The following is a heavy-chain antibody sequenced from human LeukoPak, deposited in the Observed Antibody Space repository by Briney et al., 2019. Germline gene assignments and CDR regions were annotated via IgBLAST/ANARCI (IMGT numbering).Heavy chain of an antibody. J-gene: IGHJ4*02. CDR3: ARDLNDSSGYYQNRQFDY. Sequence: SSETLSLTCTVSGYSISSGYYWGWIRQPPGKGLEWIGSIYHSGSTYYSPSLKSRVTISVDTSKNQFSLKLSSVTAADTAVYYCARDLNDSSGYYQNRQFDYWGQGTLVTVSS. CDR2: IYHSGST. CDR1: GYSISSGYY. V-gene: IGHV4-38-2*02. D-gene: IGHD3-22*01.